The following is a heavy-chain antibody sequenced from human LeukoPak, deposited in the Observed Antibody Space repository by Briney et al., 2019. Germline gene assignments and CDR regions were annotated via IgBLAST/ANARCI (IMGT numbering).Heavy chain of an antibody. CDR3: AREEAPVEGDDAFDF. J-gene: IGHJ3*01. Sequence: PGGSLRLSCATSGFTFSSYSMNWVRQAPGKGLVWVSRINSDGSVKDYAGAVKGRFTISRDNAKNTLYLQLNSLRVEDTAVYFCAREEAPVEGDDAFDFWGQGTVVTVFS. D-gene: IGHD3-16*01. V-gene: IGHV3-74*01. CDR1: GFTFSSYS. CDR2: INSDGSVK.